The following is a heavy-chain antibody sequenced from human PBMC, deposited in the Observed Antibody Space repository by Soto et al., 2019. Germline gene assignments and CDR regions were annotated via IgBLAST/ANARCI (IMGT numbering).Heavy chain of an antibody. CDR3: ASAPNWRYLDY. V-gene: IGHV4-59*01. Sequence: SETLFLTCSVSGGPISSDYWIWIRQSPGKGLEWIGYVYHSGSTNYNPSLKSRVTISVDTSKNQSSLKMSSVTAADTAVYYCASAPNWRYLDYWGQGTLVTVSS. D-gene: IGHD7-27*01. J-gene: IGHJ4*02. CDR1: GGPISSDY. CDR2: VYHSGST.